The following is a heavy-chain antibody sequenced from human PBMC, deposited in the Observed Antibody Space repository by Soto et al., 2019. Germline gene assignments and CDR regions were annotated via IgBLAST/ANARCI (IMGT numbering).Heavy chain of an antibody. V-gene: IGHV4-59*08. D-gene: IGHD2-2*01. J-gene: IGHJ6*03. CDR3: ARRKIVVVPAAINYYYMDV. Sequence: SETLSLTCTVSGGSISSYYWSWIRQPPGKGLEWLGYIYYSGSTNYNPSLKSRVTISVDTSKNQFSLKLSSVTAADTAVYYCARRKIVVVPAAINYYYMDVWGKGTTVTVSS. CDR1: GGSISSYY. CDR2: IYYSGST.